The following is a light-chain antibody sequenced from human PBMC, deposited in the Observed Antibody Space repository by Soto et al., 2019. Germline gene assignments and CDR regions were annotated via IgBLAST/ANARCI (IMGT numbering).Light chain of an antibody. CDR1: QSLLYSDGKTF. Sequence: EVVMTQSPLSLPVTLGQPASIFCRSSQSLLYSDGKTFLTWFHQRPGQAPRRLIYEVSNRDSGVPDRFSGSGSGTDFPLKISRVEAEDVGVYYCMQGTHWPLTFGGGTKVEIK. CDR3: MQGTHWPLT. CDR2: EVS. V-gene: IGKV2-30*01. J-gene: IGKJ4*01.